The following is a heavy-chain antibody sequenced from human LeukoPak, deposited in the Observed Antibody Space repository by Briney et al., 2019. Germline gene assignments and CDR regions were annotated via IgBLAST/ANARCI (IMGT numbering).Heavy chain of an antibody. V-gene: IGHV3-30*03. J-gene: IGHJ6*02. Sequence: GRSLRLSCAASGFTFSSYGMHWVRQAPGKGLEWVAVISYDGSHKYSADSVKGRFTISRDNSKNTLYLQMNSLRTVDTAVYFCSASRPHYGDYYGLDVWGHGTTVTVSS. CDR1: GFTFSSYG. D-gene: IGHD4/OR15-4a*01. CDR3: SASRPHYGDYYGLDV. CDR2: ISYDGSHK.